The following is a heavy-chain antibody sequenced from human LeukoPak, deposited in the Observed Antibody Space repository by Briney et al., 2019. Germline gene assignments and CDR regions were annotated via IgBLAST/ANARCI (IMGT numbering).Heavy chain of an antibody. CDR1: GGTFSSYA. V-gene: IGHV1-69*05. CDR3: ARHELLRGPFDY. D-gene: IGHD1-7*01. Sequence: EASVKVSCKASGGTFSSYAISWVRQAPGQGLEWMGGIIPIFGTANYAQKFQGRVTITTDESTSTAYMELSSLRSEDTAVYYYARHELLRGPFDYWGQGTLVTVSS. CDR2: IIPIFGTA. J-gene: IGHJ4*02.